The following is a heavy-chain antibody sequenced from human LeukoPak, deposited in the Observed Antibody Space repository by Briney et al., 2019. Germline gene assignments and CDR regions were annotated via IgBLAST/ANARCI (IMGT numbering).Heavy chain of an antibody. V-gene: IGHV3-23*01. D-gene: IGHD5-12*01. CDR2: ITSGYST. Sequence: PGGSLRLSCAASGFTLRSYGMSWVRQAPGKGLEWVSAITSGYSTYYADSVKGRFTISRDNSKNTLYLQMNSLGAEDTAVYYCAKDQPPTNWGQGTLVTVSS. CDR3: AKDQPPTN. J-gene: IGHJ4*02. CDR1: GFTLRSYG.